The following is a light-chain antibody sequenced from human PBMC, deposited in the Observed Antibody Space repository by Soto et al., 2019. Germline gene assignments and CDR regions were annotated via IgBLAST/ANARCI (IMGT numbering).Light chain of an antibody. CDR2: EVT. CDR1: SSDVGGYDY. Sequence: QSVLAQPASVSGSPGQSITISCTGTSSDVGGYDYVSWYQLHPGKAPKLMVFEVTNRPSGVSSRFSGSKSGNTASLTISGLKAEDEADYFCISYTERQSYLFGTGTKVT. J-gene: IGLJ1*01. CDR3: ISYTERQSYL. V-gene: IGLV2-14*01.